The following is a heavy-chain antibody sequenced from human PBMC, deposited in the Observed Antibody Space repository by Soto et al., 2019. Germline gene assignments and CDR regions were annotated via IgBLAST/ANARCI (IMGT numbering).Heavy chain of an antibody. CDR2: ISASSSSI. CDR3: VRDGYNREAFDK. D-gene: IGHD3-22*01. CDR1: GFNFITFS. V-gene: IGHV3-21*01. J-gene: IGHJ3*02. Sequence: DVQLVESGGGLVKPGGSLRLSCAASGFNFITFSMNWVRQAPGKGLEWVSSISASSSSIYYAESVKGRFTVSRDNAKNSLYLQMNSLTAEDTALYYCVRDGYNREAFDKWGQATTVTVSS.